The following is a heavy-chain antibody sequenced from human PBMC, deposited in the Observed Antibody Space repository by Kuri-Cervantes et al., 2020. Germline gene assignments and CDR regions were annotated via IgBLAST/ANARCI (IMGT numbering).Heavy chain of an antibody. D-gene: IGHD6-13*01. CDR3: AKDRGMAAENIDY. V-gene: IGHV3-9*01. J-gene: IGHJ4*02. CDR1: GFTFSSYA. Sequence: SLKISCAASGFTFSSYAMHWVRQAPGKGLEWVSGISWNGGSIDYADSVKGRFTISRDNAKNSLYLQMNSLRVEDTAFYYCAKDRGMAAENIDYWGQGTLVTVSS. CDR2: ISWNGGSI.